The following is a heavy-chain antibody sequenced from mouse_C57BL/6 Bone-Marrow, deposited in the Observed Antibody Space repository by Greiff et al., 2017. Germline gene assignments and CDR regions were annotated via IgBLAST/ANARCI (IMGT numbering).Heavy chain of an antibody. V-gene: IGHV1-74*01. CDR3: APVLWLRPSYWYFDV. CDR1: GYTFTSYW. J-gene: IGHJ1*03. CDR2: IHPSDSDT. Sequence: QVQLQQPGAELVKPGASVKVSCKASGYTFTSYWMHWVKQRPGQGLEWIGRIHPSDSDTNYNQKFKGKATLTVDKSSSTAYMQLSSLTSEDSAVXYCAPVLWLRPSYWYFDVWGTGTTVTVSS. D-gene: IGHD2-2*01.